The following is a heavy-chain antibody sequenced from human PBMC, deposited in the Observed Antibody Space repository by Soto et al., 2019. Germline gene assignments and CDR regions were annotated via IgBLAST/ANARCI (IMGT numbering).Heavy chain of an antibody. J-gene: IGHJ5*02. CDR3: AREVSLGGSGSYYNPFDP. V-gene: IGHV1-69*01. Sequence: QVQLVQSGAEVKKPGSSVKVSCKASGGTFSSYAISWVRQAPGQGLEWMGGIIPIFGTANYAQKFQGRVTITADESMSTAYMELSSLRSEDTAVYYCAREVSLGGSGSYYNPFDPWGQGTLVTVSS. CDR2: IIPIFGTA. CDR1: GGTFSSYA. D-gene: IGHD3-10*01.